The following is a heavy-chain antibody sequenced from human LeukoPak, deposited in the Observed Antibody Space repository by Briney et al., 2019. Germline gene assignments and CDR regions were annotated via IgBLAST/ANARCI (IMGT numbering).Heavy chain of an antibody. CDR2: ITGSGANT. CDR1: GLTFSNHA. D-gene: IGHD2/OR15-2a*01. Sequence: GGSLRLSCAASGLTFSNHAMTWVRQSPGRGLEWVSGITGSGANTYYAESVKGRFTISRDNSRNTLYLQMNSLRADDAALYYCATRPADETYFAVFDYWGLGTLVTVSS. V-gene: IGHV3-23*01. CDR3: ATRPADETYFAVFDY. J-gene: IGHJ4*02.